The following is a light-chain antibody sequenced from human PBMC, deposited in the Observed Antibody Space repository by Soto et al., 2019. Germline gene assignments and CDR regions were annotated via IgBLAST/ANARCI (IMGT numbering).Light chain of an antibody. CDR2: SAS. CDR1: QTISSY. Sequence: DIQMTQSPASLSASVGARVSITCRASQTISSYLNWYQQKPGAAPKLLIYSASTLQSGVPSRFSGSGFGTDYTLTISSLQPADFAVYYCQQTFRTPHTFGQGTKLDIE. J-gene: IGKJ2*01. CDR3: QQTFRTPHT. V-gene: IGKV1-39*01.